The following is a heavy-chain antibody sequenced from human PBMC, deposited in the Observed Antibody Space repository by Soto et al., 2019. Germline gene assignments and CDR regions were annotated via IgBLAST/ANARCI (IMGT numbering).Heavy chain of an antibody. V-gene: IGHV4-39*01. J-gene: IGHJ6*02. CDR2: IYYSGST. Sequence: PSETLSLTCTVSGGSISSSSYYWGWIRQPPGKGLEWIGSIYYSGSTYYNPSLKSRVTISVDTSKNQFSLKLSSVTAADTAVYYCARLGVLRFLEWSSSYYYYYGMDVWGQGTTVTV. D-gene: IGHD3-3*01. CDR1: GGSISSSSYY. CDR3: ARLGVLRFLEWSSSYYYYYGMDV.